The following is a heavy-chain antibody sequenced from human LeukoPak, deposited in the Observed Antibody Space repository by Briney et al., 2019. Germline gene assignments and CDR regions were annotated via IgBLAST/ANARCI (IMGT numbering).Heavy chain of an antibody. J-gene: IGHJ4*02. Sequence: SETLSLTCTVSSGSISSSIDYWVWIRQPPGKGLEWIGSIDYSGSTYYNASLKSRVTISVGTSKNQFSLKLNSVTAADTAVYYCARQWDDYIFDYWGQGTLVTVSS. V-gene: IGHV4-39*01. CDR3: ARQWDDYIFDY. D-gene: IGHD4-11*01. CDR2: IDYSGST. CDR1: SGSISSSIDY.